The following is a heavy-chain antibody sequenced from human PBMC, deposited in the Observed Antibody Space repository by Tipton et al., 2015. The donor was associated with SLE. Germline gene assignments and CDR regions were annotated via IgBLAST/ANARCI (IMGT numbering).Heavy chain of an antibody. CDR2: IYYSGNT. D-gene: IGHD6-13*01. CDR3: AAEWYSSSCFDY. V-gene: IGHV4-39*02. J-gene: IGHJ4*02. Sequence: TLPLTCTVSDGSTSDSDYYWAWIRQPPGKGLEWIGTIYYSGNTYYNPSLKSRVIISVDTSKNHFSLKLSSVTAADTAVFYCAAEWYSSSCFDYWGQGTRITVSS. CDR1: DGSTSDSDYY.